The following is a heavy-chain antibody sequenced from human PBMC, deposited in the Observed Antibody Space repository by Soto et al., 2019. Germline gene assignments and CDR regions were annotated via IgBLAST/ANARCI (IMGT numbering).Heavy chain of an antibody. CDR1: GFTFSSSA. Sequence: GGSLRLSCAASGFTFSSSAMTWVRQAPGKGLEWVAAITYGGGDTYYADSVKGRFAISRDNSKNTLYLQMNSLRAEDTAVYYCARVVGLRDYFDYWGQGTLVTVSS. CDR3: ARVVGLRDYFDY. CDR2: ITYGGGDT. D-gene: IGHD2-15*01. J-gene: IGHJ4*02. V-gene: IGHV3-23*01.